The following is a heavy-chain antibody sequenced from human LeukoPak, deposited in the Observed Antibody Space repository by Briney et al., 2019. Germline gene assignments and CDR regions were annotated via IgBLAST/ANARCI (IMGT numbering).Heavy chain of an antibody. J-gene: IGHJ4*02. CDR1: GFTVSGNY. D-gene: IGHD3-10*01. CDR3: AGRGSGSYFDY. V-gene: IGHV3-23*01. CDR2: ISGSGGST. Sequence: GGSLRLSCAVSGFTVSGNYMSWVRQAPGKGLEWVSAISGSGGSTYYADSVKGRFTISRDNSKNTLYLQMHSLRAEDTAVYYCAGRGSGSYFDYWGQGTLVTVSS.